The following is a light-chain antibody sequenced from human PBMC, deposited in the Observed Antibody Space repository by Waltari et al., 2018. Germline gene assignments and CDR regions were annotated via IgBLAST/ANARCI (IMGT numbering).Light chain of an antibody. J-gene: IGKJ4*01. V-gene: IGKV3-15*01. CDR2: EAS. CDR3: QQYNNWPPLT. Sequence: EIVRTQSPATLSEYPGERATLSCRASQSISRNLAWYQQKPGQAPRLLIYEASTRATAIPARFSGSGSGTDFTLTISSLQSEDFALYFCQQYNNWPPLTFGGGTKVEIK. CDR1: QSISRN.